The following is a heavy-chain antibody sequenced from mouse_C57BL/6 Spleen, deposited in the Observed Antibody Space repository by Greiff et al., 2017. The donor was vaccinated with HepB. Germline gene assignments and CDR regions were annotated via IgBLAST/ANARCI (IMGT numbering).Heavy chain of an antibody. CDR2: IWGVGST. V-gene: IGHV2-6*01. CDR3: ASSLTEGFAY. Sequence: VQVVESGPGLVAPSQSLSITCTVSGFSLTSYGVDWVRQSPGKGLEWLGVIWGVGSTNYNSALKSRLSISKDNSKSQVFLKMNSLQTDDTAMYYCASSLTEGFAYWGQGTLVTVSA. CDR1: GFSLTSYG. J-gene: IGHJ3*01.